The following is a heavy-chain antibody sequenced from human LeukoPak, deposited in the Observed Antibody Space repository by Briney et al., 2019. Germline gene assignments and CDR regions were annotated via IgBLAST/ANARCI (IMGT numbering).Heavy chain of an antibody. CDR1: GDTLSTYY. CDR3: ARDKRHSYGKYFDP. D-gene: IGHD5-18*01. CDR2: ISLGNT. V-gene: IGHV4-59*12. J-gene: IGHJ4*02. Sequence: PAETLSLTCSLSGDTLSTYYWNWIRQTPGRGLEWIGHISLGNTEYNPSLKSRVTISVDTSKNEFYLRLTSVTAADTALYFCARDKRHSYGKYFDPWSRGTLVPVSS.